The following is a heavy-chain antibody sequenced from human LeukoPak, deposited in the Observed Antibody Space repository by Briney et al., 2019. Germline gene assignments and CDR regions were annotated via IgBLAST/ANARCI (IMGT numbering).Heavy chain of an antibody. CDR1: GFTFSTYE. J-gene: IGHJ4*02. CDR2: IDSTGSAR. D-gene: IGHD5-12*01. CDR3: ARRGSMVATYDY. Sequence: GGSLRLSCAASGFTFSTYEMNWVRQAPGKGLEWVSYIDSTGSARYYVDSVRGRFTISRDNAKNSLSLHMNTLRAEDTAIYYCARRGSMVATYDYWGQGTLVTVTS. V-gene: IGHV3-48*03.